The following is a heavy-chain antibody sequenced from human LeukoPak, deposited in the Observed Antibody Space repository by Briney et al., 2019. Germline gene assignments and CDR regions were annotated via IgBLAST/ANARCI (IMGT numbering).Heavy chain of an antibody. CDR3: ATERPYSGSYHGGY. CDR2: VDPEDGET. Sequence: APVKISCKVSGYTFTDYYMHWVQQAPGKGLEWMGLVDPEDGETIYAEKFQGRVTITADTSTDTAYMELSSLRSEDTAVYYCATERPYSGSYHGGYWGQGTLVTVSS. CDR1: GYTFTDYY. J-gene: IGHJ4*02. V-gene: IGHV1-69-2*01. D-gene: IGHD1-26*01.